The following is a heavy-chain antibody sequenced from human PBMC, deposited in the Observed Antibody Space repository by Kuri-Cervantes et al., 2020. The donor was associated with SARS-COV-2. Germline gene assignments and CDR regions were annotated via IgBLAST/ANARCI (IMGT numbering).Heavy chain of an antibody. CDR3: ARGGDWFDP. CDR2: IYYSGST. J-gene: IGHJ5*02. CDR1: GGSISSSSYY. V-gene: IGHV4-39*01. Sequence: SETLSLTCTVSGGSISSSSYYWGWIRQPPGKGLEWIGSIYYSGSTYYNPSLESRVTISVDTSKNQFSLKLSPVTAADTAVYYCARGGDWFDPWGQGTLVTVSS. D-gene: IGHD1-26*01.